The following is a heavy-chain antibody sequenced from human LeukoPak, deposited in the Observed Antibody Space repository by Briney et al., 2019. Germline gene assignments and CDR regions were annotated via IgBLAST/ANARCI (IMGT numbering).Heavy chain of an antibody. CDR2: ISGSGGST. CDR3: AKGRGSPYTFDY. J-gene: IGHJ4*02. Sequence: GGSLRLSCAASGFTFNDYTMTWVRQAPGKGLEWVSGISGSGGSTYYADSVTGRFSISRDNSKNTLYLQMNSLRAEDTAVYFCAKGRGSPYTFDYWGQGTLVTVSS. CDR1: GFTFNDYT. V-gene: IGHV3-23*01. D-gene: IGHD3-10*01.